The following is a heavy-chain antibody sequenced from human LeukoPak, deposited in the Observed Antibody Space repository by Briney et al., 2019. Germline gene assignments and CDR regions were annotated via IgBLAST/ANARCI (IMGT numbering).Heavy chain of an antibody. CDR2: INHSGST. V-gene: IGHV4-34*01. J-gene: IGHJ4*02. CDR1: GGSFSGYY. Sequence: SETLSLTCAVYGGSFSGYYWSWIRQPPGKGLEWIGEINHSGSTNYNPSLKSRVTISVDTSKNQFSLKLSSVTAADTAVYYCARGGGPDDYSNRDFDYRGQGTLVTVSS. CDR3: ARGGGPDDYSNRDFDY. D-gene: IGHD4-11*01.